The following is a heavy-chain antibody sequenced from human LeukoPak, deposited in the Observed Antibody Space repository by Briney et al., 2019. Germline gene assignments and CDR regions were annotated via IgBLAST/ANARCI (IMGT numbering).Heavy chain of an antibody. CDR1: GFTFSSYG. V-gene: IGHV3-30*02. CDR3: AKDKGRGNPSVVIDY. D-gene: IGHD3-22*01. CDR2: IRYDGSNK. Sequence: PGGSLRLSCAASGFTFSSYGMHWVRQAPGKGLEWVAFIRYDGSNKYYADSVKGRFTISRDNSKNTLYLQMNSLRAEDTAVYYCAKDKGRGNPSVVIDYWGQGTLVTVSS. J-gene: IGHJ4*02.